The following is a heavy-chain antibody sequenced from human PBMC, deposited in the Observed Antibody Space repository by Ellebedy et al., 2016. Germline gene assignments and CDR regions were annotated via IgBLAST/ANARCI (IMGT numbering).Heavy chain of an antibody. CDR3: ARDGGELGYCSGGSCYEDAFDI. CDR2: TYYRSKWYT. D-gene: IGHD2-15*01. V-gene: IGHV6-1*01. Sequence: SQTLSLTCAISGDSVSSNSAAWNWIRQSPSRGLEWLGRTYYRSKWYTDYAVSVKSRIIINPDTSKNQFSLQLNSVTPEDTAVYYCARDGGELGYCSGGSCYEDAFDIWGQGIMVTVSS. CDR1: GDSVSSNSAA. J-gene: IGHJ3*02.